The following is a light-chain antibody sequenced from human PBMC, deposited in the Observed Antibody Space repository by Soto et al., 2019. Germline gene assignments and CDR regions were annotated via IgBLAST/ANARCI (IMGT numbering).Light chain of an antibody. V-gene: IGKV3-11*01. CDR3: QQRTDWPLN. J-gene: IGKJ3*01. CDR1: QRVRSY. Sequence: EMVLTQSPATLSASPGERATLACSASQRVRSYSAWYQQKPGQAPRLLIYDASNRSAGTPARFSGSGSGTDFTLTISSLEPEDCAVYDGQQRTDWPLNVGPGTKVDIK. CDR2: DAS.